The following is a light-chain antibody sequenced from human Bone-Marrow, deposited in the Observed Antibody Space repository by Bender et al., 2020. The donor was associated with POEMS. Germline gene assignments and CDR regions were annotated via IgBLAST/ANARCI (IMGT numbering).Light chain of an antibody. Sequence: QSALTQPASVSGSPGQSITISCTGTSSDVGGYNYVSWYQQHPGKAPKLMIYDVSNRPSGVSDRFSGSKSGNTASLTISGLQADDEADYYCSSYTTRSTPYYVFGTGTKVTVL. J-gene: IGLJ1*01. V-gene: IGLV2-14*01. CDR2: DVS. CDR3: SSYTTRSTPYYV. CDR1: SSDVGGYNY.